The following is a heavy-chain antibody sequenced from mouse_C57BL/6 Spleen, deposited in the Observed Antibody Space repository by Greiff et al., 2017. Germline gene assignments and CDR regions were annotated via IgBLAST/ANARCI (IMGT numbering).Heavy chain of an antibody. Sequence: EVQGVESGGGLVQPKGSLKLSCAASGFTFNTYAMHWVRQAPGKGLEWVARRRSKSSNYATYYADSVKDRFTISRDDSQSMLYLQMNNLKTEDTAMYYCVRDSYGSFYAMDYWGQGTSVTVSS. J-gene: IGHJ4*01. CDR3: VRDSYGSFYAMDY. D-gene: IGHD1-1*01. CDR2: RRSKSSNYAT. V-gene: IGHV10-3*01. CDR1: GFTFNTYA.